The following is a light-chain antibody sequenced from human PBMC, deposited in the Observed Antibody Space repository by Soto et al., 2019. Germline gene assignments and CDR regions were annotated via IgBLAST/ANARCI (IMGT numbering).Light chain of an antibody. Sequence: EIVLTQSPCTLSFSPCERSTLSCMASQTLSNSFIAWYQQKPGQAPRLLIYDTSSRATGVPDRYSASGSGTDFTLTISRLEPEDFAVFFCQQYGTSEIIFGQGTRLEIK. V-gene: IGKV3-20*01. CDR1: QTLSNSF. J-gene: IGKJ5*01. CDR2: DTS. CDR3: QQYGTSEII.